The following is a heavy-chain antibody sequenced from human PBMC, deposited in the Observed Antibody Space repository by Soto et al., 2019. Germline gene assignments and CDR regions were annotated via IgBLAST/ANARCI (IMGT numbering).Heavy chain of an antibody. Sequence: GGSLRLSCAASGFTFSDYYMGWIRQAPGRGLEWVSHIRSGDSYTSYADSVKGRFTISRDNAKNSLYLQMSSLRAEDTAVYYCARDGSRFCSSGSCRSGYYYYGLDVWGQGTTVTVS. V-gene: IGHV3-11*06. J-gene: IGHJ6*02. D-gene: IGHD2-15*01. CDR3: ARDGSRFCSSGSCRSGYYYYGLDV. CDR1: GFTFSDYY. CDR2: IRSGDSYT.